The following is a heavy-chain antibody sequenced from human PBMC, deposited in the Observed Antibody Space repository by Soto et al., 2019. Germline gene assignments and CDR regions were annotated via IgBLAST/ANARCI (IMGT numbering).Heavy chain of an antibody. CDR3: ARNGGSTWFYFDS. J-gene: IGHJ4*02. CDR2: INHSGST. Sequence: PSETLSLTCAVYGGSFSGYYWSWIRQPPGKGLEWIGEINHSGSTNYNPSLKSRVTISVDTSKNQFFLKLNSVTAADIGMYYCARNGGSTWFYFDSWGQGTVVTVSS. V-gene: IGHV4-34*01. CDR1: GGSFSGYY. D-gene: IGHD6-13*01.